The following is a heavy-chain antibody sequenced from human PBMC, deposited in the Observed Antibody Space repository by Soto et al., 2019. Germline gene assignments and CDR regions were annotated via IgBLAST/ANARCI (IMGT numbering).Heavy chain of an antibody. V-gene: IGHV1-8*01. CDR3: ARGQSSWYGNWFDP. Sequence: ASVKVSCKASGYTFTSYDINWVRQATGQGLEWMGWMNPNSGNTGYAQKFQGRVTMTRNTSISTAYMELSSLRSEDTAVYYCARGQSSWYGNWFDPWGQGTLVTVSS. CDR1: GYTFTSYD. D-gene: IGHD6-13*01. CDR2: MNPNSGNT. J-gene: IGHJ5*02.